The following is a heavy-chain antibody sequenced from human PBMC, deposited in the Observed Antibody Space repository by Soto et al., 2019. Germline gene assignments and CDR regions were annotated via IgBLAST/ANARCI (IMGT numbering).Heavy chain of an antibody. J-gene: IGHJ1*01. D-gene: IGHD5-12*01. V-gene: IGHV3-23*01. Sequence: VQLLESGGGLVQPGGSLRLSCAASGFSFSDYAMIWVRQAPGKGLEWVSGLYGSAGGIHYSDSVKGRFTISRDNYAKSVYLQMNSLRVWDSAMYACTNDALSRDGVWLAHDWGQGTVVTVSS. CDR3: TNDALSRDGVWLAHD. CDR1: GFSFSDYA. CDR2: LYGSAGGI.